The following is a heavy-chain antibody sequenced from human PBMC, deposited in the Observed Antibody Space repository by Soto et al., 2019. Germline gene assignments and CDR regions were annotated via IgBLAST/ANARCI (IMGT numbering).Heavy chain of an antibody. CDR3: ARETKFYGFWSGYYRFDT. CDR1: GYSFNSYG. CDR2: ISASSGNT. J-gene: IGHJ5*02. Sequence: QTQLVQSGPEVKNPGASVKVSCKASGYSFNSYGISWVRQAPGQGLEWMGWISASSGNTTYAQELQGRVTMTTDTGNTTGYMEMRSLTSDDTAVYYCARETKFYGFWSGYYRFDTWGQGTLVSVSS. D-gene: IGHD3-3*01. V-gene: IGHV1-18*01.